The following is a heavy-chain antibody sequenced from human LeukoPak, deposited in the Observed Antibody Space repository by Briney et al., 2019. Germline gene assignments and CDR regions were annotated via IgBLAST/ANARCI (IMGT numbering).Heavy chain of an antibody. J-gene: IGHJ6*03. CDR3: AREFEYSYGPTYYYYYMDV. CDR1: GGTFSSYA. CDR2: IIPIFGTA. Sequence: SVKVSCKASGGTFSSYAISWVRQAPGQGLEWMGGIIPIFGTANYAQKFQGRVTITTDESTSTAYMELRSLRSDDTAVYYCAREFEYSYGPTYYYYYMDVWGKGTTVTVSS. V-gene: IGHV1-69*05. D-gene: IGHD5-18*01.